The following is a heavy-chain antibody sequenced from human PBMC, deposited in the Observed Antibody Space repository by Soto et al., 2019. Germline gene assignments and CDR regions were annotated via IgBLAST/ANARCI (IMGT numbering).Heavy chain of an antibody. CDR2: ISDSGHYI. Sequence: GGSLRLSCAASGFPFSTYGMNLVRQSPGKGLEWLSAISDSGHYIYYADSVKGRFTISRDNAKNSLFPQMNSLRGEDTAVYYCARSGLALPYSASHWFDPWGRGHGVTVYS. CDR3: ARSGLALPYSASHWFDP. J-gene: IGHJ5*02. V-gene: IGHV3-21*01. CDR1: GFPFSTYG. D-gene: IGHD3-22*01.